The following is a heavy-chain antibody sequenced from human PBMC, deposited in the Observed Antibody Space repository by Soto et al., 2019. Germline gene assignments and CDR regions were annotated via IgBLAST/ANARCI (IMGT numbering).Heavy chain of an antibody. Sequence: QVQLVQSGAEVKKPGSSVKVSCKAPGGTFSSYAISWVRQAPGQGLEWMGGIIPIFGTANYAQKFQGRVTITADECTSTVYMELSSLRSEDAAVYYCAGSQGGSRSLDSYYYYYDGRDVCGQGTTVTVSS. CDR3: AGSQGGSRSLDSYYYYYDGRDV. CDR1: GGTFSSYA. V-gene: IGHV1-69*01. J-gene: IGHJ6*02. D-gene: IGHD2-15*01. CDR2: IIPIFGTA.